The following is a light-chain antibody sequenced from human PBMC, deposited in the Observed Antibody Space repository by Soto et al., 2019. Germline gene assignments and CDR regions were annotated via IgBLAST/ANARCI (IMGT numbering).Light chain of an antibody. CDR1: QSISSY. J-gene: IGKJ3*01. Sequence: DIQMTQSPSSLSASVGDRVTITCRASQSISSYLNWYQQKPGKAPKLLIYAASSLQSGVRSRFSGSGSGTDFTLTIRSLQPEDVATYYCQQSYSTPLTFGPGTKLDIK. CDR3: QQSYSTPLT. CDR2: AAS. V-gene: IGKV1-39*01.